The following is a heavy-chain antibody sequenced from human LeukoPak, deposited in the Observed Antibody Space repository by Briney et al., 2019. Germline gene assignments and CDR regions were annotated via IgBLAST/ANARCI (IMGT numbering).Heavy chain of an antibody. CDR2: IHHSGST. V-gene: IGHV4-59*01. CDR1: GGSISSYY. D-gene: IGHD3-16*02. J-gene: IGHJ4*02. Sequence: PSETLSLTCTVSGGSISSYYWIWIRQPPGKGLEWIGYIHHSGSTNYNPSLKSRVTMSVDTSKNQFSLRLTSVTAADTAVYFCASFSGYIYYFDYWGQGTLVTVSS. CDR3: ASFSGYIYYFDY.